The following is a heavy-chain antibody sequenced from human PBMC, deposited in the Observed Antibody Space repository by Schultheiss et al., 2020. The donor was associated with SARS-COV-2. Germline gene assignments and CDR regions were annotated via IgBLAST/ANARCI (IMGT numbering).Heavy chain of an antibody. V-gene: IGHV3-21*01. J-gene: IGHJ4*02. CDR2: ISSSSSYI. Sequence: GGSLRLSCAASGFTFSSYSMNWVRQAPGKGLEWVSSISSSSSYIYYADSVKGRFTIARDNAKNSLYLQMDSLRDEDTAVYYCARADCSSSSCSSFGHWGQGTLVTVSS. CDR1: GFTFSSYS. D-gene: IGHD2-2*01. CDR3: ARADCSSSSCSSFGH.